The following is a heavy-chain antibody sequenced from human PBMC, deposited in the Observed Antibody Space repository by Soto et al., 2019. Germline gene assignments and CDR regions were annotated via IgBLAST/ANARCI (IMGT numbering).Heavy chain of an antibody. J-gene: IGHJ4*02. CDR2: ISVYNGDT. CDR3: ARERTNGRTDTIDL. CDR1: GYTFTGYG. D-gene: IGHD1-1*01. V-gene: IGHV1-18*01. Sequence: ASVKVSCKASGYTFTGYGITWVRQAPGQGLEWMGWISVYNGDTNYAQKLQGRLTMTTDTSTTTAYMELRSLRIDDTAVYYCARERTNGRTDTIDLWGQGTLVTVSS.